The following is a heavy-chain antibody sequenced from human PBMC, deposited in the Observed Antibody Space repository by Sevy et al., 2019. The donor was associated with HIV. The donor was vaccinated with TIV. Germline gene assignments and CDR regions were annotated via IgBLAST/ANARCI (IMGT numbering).Heavy chain of an antibody. J-gene: IGHJ4*02. Sequence: SETLSLTCTVSGGSITSLYWNWIRQPPGKGLEWIANIYYNGHINYNPPLKSRVTLSFDTYKNQFSLRLSSVTAADTAMYYCAGENAWGRGYSWGQGTLVTVSS. CDR2: IYYNGHI. CDR1: GGSITSLY. D-gene: IGHD1-26*01. CDR3: AGENAWGRGYS. V-gene: IGHV4-59*08.